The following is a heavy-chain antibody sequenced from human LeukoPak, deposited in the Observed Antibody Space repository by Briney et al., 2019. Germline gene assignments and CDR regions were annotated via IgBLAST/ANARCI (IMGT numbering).Heavy chain of an antibody. J-gene: IGHJ4*02. V-gene: IGHV1-69*06. CDR1: GGTFSSYA. D-gene: IGHD2-2*01. Sequence: ASVKVSCKASGGTFSSYAISWVRQAPGQGLEWMGGIIPIFGTANYAQKFQGRVTITADKSTSTAYMELSSLRSEDTAVYYCAREGYCSSTSCYEGSLDYWGQGTLVTVSS. CDR2: IIPIFGTA. CDR3: AREGYCSSTSCYEGSLDY.